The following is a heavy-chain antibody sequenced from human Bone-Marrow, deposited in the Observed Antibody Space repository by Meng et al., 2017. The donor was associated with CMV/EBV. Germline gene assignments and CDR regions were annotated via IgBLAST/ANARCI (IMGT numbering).Heavy chain of an antibody. Sequence: LSCAASGFIVSSNYMSWVRQAPGKGLEWVLLIYSGGSTYYADTVKGRFTISRDNSKNTLYLQINSLRAEDTAVYYCARHILVAGYFDYWGQGILVTVSS. CDR2: IYSGGST. CDR3: ARHILVAGYFDY. D-gene: IGHD6-19*01. CDR1: GFIVSSNY. J-gene: IGHJ4*02. V-gene: IGHV3-53*01.